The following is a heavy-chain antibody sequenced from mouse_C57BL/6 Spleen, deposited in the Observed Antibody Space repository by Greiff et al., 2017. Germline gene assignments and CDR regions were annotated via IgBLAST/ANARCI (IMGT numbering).Heavy chain of an antibody. D-gene: IGHD1-1*01. CDR1: GFNIKDDY. CDR2: IDPENGDT. V-gene: IGHV14-4*01. J-gene: IGHJ2*01. CDR3: TTRYGSSPFDY. Sequence: EVMLVESGAELVRPGASVKLSCTASGFNIKDDYMHWVKQRPEQGLEWIGWIDPENGDTEYASKFQGKATITADTSSNTAYLQLSSLTSEDTAVYYCTTRYGSSPFDYWGQGTTLTVSS.